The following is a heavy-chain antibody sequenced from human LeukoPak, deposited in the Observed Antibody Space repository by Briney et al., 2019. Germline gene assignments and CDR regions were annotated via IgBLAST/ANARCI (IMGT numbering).Heavy chain of an antibody. V-gene: IGHV4-31*03. CDR3: ARGWGSSGWYY. J-gene: IGHJ4*02. CDR1: GGSISSGGYY. D-gene: IGHD6-19*01. Sequence: QPSETLSLTCTVSGGSISSGGYYWSWIRQHPGKGLEWIGYIYYSGSTYYNPSLKSRVTISVDTSKNQFSLKLSSVTAADTAVYYCARGWGSSGWYYWGQGTLVTVSS. CDR2: IYYSGST.